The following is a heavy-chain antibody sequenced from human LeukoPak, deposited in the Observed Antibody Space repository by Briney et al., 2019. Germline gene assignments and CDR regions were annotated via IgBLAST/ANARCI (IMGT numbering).Heavy chain of an antibody. V-gene: IGHV3-23*01. CDR3: AKAPSIVVVPAAIMGYFDY. D-gene: IGHD2-2*01. CDR2: ISGSGGST. J-gene: IGHJ4*02. CDR1: GFTFSSYA. Sequence: GGSLRLSCAASGFTFSSYAMSWVRQAPGKGLEWVSAISGSGGSTYYANSVKGRFTISRDNSKNTLYLQMNSLRAEDTAVYYCAKAPSIVVVPAAIMGYFDYWGQGTLVTVSS.